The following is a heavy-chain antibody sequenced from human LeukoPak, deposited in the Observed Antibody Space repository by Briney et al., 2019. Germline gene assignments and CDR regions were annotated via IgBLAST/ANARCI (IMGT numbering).Heavy chain of an antibody. Sequence: GGSLRLSCAASGFTFGHYAMHWVRQPPGKGLEWVSLISGDVDDTYYADSVKGRFTISRDTSSNSLFLQMDSLSSEDSALYYCAKDRGGYYASGTSYYFYGMDVWGQGTTVTVSS. CDR1: GFTFGHYA. J-gene: IGHJ6*02. D-gene: IGHD3-10*01. V-gene: IGHV3-43*02. CDR2: ISGDVDDT. CDR3: AKDRGGYYASGTSYYFYGMDV.